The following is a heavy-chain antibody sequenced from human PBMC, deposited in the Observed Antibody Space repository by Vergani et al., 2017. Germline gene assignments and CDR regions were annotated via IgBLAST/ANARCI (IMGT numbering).Heavy chain of an antibody. D-gene: IGHD3-3*01. V-gene: IGHV3-11*01. CDR2: ISSSGSTI. CDR1: GFTFSDYY. CDR3: ASNPGYYDFWSGYYPNWFDP. Sequence: QVQLVESGGGLVKPGGSLRLSCAASGFTFSDYYMSWIRQAPGKELEWVSYISSSGSTIYYADSVKGRFTISRDNAKNSLYLQMNSLRAEDTAVYYCASNPGYYDFWSGYYPNWFDPWGQGTLVTVSS. J-gene: IGHJ5*02.